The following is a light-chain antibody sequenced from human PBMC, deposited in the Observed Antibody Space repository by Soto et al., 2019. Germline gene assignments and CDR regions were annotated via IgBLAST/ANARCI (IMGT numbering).Light chain of an antibody. J-gene: IGKJ4*01. Sequence: EVLMTQSPATLSVSPGERATLSCRASQSVSINLAWYQHKPGQTPRLLIYDTSTRATGVPARFSGSRSGTEFTLTINSLQSEDFAVYYCQRYNNWPLTFGGGTKVESK. V-gene: IGKV3-15*01. CDR2: DTS. CDR3: QRYNNWPLT. CDR1: QSVSIN.